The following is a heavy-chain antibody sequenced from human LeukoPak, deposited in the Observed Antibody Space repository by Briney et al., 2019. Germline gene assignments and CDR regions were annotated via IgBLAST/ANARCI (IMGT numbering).Heavy chain of an antibody. D-gene: IGHD5-24*01. Sequence: ASVKVSCKASGYTFTGYYMHWVRQAPGQGLEWMGWINPNSGGTNYAQKFQGRVTMTRDTSISTAYMELSSLRSDDTAVFYCAGSQTGDGYNPPFDYGGQGTLVTVSS. CDR1: GYTFTGYY. CDR3: AGSQTGDGYNPPFDY. CDR2: INPNSGGT. V-gene: IGHV1-2*02. J-gene: IGHJ4*02.